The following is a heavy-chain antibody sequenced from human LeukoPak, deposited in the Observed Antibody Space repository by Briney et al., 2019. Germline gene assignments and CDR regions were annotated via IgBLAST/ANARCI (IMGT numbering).Heavy chain of an antibody. CDR1: GFTFSYYA. V-gene: IGHV3-49*04. J-gene: IGHJ6*02. Sequence: GGSLRLSCAASGFTFSYYAMSWVRQAPGKGLEWVGFIRSKAYGGTTEYAASVKGRFTISRDDSKSIAYLQMNSLKTEDTAVYYCTRDGDGMDVWGQGTTVTVSS. CDR2: IRSKAYGGTT. CDR3: TRDGDGMDV.